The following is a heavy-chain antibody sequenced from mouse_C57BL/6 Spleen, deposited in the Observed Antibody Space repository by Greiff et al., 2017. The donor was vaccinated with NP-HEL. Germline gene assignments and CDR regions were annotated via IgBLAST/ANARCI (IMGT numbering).Heavy chain of an antibody. J-gene: IGHJ3*01. CDR1: GFTFTDYY. V-gene: IGHV7-3*01. D-gene: IGHD2-4*01. CDR2: IRNKANGYTT. CDR3: ARSGDYDEFAY. Sequence: EVMLVESGGGLVQPGGSLSLSCAASGFTFTDYYMSWVRQPPGKALEWLGFIRNKANGYTTEYSASVKGRFTISRDNSQSILYLQMNALRAEDSATYYCARSGDYDEFAYWGQGTLVTVSA.